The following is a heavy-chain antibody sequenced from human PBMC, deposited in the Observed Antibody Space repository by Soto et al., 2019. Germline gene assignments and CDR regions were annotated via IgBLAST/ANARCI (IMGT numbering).Heavy chain of an antibody. Sequence: QVQLQESGPGLVKPSETLSLTCTVSGGSLTSGSYYWSWIRQPPGKTLEWIGYIYGSGNTNYNPSLQRRVTLSIPMSKNPVPLKLLLVTCAEAGASYLTTEARGVLTKFDHRGHGSMVT. D-gene: IGHD3-10*01. CDR2: IYGSGNT. J-gene: IGHJ4*01. CDR1: GGSLTSGSYY. V-gene: IGHV4-61*03. CDR3: TTEARGVLTKFDH.